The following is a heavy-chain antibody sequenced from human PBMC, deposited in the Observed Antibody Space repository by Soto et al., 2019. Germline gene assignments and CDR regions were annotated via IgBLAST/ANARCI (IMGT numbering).Heavy chain of an antibody. Sequence: LRLSCAASGFTFTRYRMNWVRQAPGKGLEWVSSISSTTNYIYYGDSMKGRFTISRDNAKNSLYLEMNSLRAEDTAVYYCARESEDLTSNFDYWGQGTLVTVSS. V-gene: IGHV3-21*06. CDR1: GFTFTRYR. CDR3: ARESEDLTSNFDY. J-gene: IGHJ4*02. CDR2: ISSTTNYI.